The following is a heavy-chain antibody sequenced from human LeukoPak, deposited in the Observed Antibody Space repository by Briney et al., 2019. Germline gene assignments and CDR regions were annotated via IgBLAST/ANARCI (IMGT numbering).Heavy chain of an antibody. Sequence: GGSLRLSCAASGFTFSSYSMNWVRQAPGKGLEWASYISSSSSTIYYADSVKGRFTISRDNAKSSLYLQMNSLRDEDTAVYYRARDRNYCDSSGSDAFDIWGQGTMVTVSS. CDR3: ARDRNYCDSSGSDAFDI. CDR2: ISSSSSTI. D-gene: IGHD3-22*01. CDR1: GFTFSSYS. J-gene: IGHJ3*02. V-gene: IGHV3-48*02.